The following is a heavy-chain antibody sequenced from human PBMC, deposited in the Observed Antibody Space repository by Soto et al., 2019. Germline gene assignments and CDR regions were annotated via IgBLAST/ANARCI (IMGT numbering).Heavy chain of an antibody. Sequence: SETLSLTCAVYGGSFSGYYWSWIRQPPGKGLEWIGEINHSGSTNYNPSLKSRVTISVDTSKNQFSLKLSSVTAADTAVYYCARASLYCSSTSCPYNWFDPWGQGTLVTVSS. V-gene: IGHV4-34*01. J-gene: IGHJ5*02. CDR1: GGSFSGYY. D-gene: IGHD2-2*01. CDR2: INHSGST. CDR3: ARASLYCSSTSCPYNWFDP.